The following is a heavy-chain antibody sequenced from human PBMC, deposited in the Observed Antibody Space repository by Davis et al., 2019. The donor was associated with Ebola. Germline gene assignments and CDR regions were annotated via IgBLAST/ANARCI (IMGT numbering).Heavy chain of an antibody. J-gene: IGHJ6*02. CDR1: GFTFSSYS. CDR3: AKGYGEYYYYGMDV. Sequence: GSLRLSCAASGFTFSSYSMNWVRQAPGKGLEWVSSISSSSSYIYYADSVKGRFTISRDNSKNTLYLQMNSLRAEDTAVYYCAKGYGEYYYYGMDVWGQGTTVTVSS. V-gene: IGHV3-21*01. CDR2: ISSSSSYI. D-gene: IGHD3-10*01.